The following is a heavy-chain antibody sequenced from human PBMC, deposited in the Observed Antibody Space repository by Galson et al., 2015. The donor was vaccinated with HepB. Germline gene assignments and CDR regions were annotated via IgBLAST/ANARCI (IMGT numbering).Heavy chain of an antibody. Sequence: ETLSLTCAVYDGSFSRYYWTWIRQPPGKGLEWIGEIIHTGSSNYNPSLKSRVTISVDTSNNQFSLKLNSVTAADTAVYYCARGSGNYDDWGQGTLVIVSS. J-gene: IGHJ4*02. CDR3: ARGSGNYDD. V-gene: IGHV4-34*01. D-gene: IGHD6-25*01. CDR2: IIHTGSS. CDR1: DGSFSRYY.